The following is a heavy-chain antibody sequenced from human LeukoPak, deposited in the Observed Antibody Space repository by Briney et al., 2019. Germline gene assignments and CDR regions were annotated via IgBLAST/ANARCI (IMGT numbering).Heavy chain of an antibody. Sequence: PGGALRHSCAASGVTSCSYVMLSVRQAPGKGLEWVAGVSYGGSNRVYADSVKGRFTISGDNSKNTLDLQMNSLRPEDTAVYYCASGFALVRGGKGELDYWGQGTLVTVSS. D-gene: IGHD3-10*01. J-gene: IGHJ4*02. CDR3: ASGFALVRGGKGELDY. CDR1: GVTSCSYV. V-gene: IGHV3-30-3*01. CDR2: VSYGGSNR.